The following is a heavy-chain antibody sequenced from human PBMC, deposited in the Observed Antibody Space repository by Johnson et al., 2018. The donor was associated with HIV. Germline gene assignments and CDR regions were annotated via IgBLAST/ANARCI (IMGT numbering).Heavy chain of an antibody. J-gene: IGHJ3*01. CDR3: AKDLGDYGDSGRYVFDV. V-gene: IGHV3-30*02. Sequence: QVQLMESGGGVVQPGESLRLSCAASGFIFSSYDMHWVRQAPGKGLEWVAFIRYDGSNKYYVDSVKGRFTISRDNSKNTLYLQMNSLRAEDTAMYFCAKDLGDYGDSGRYVFDVWGQGTMVTVSS. CDR1: GFIFSSYD. D-gene: IGHD4-17*01. CDR2: IRYDGSNK.